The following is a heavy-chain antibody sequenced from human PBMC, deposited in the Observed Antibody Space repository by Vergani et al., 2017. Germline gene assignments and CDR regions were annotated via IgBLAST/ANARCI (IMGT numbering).Heavy chain of an antibody. CDR1: GGAVNSGSNF. CDR2: TSTDGST. CDR3: ARETVVTSWDGYRFHYMDV. J-gene: IGHJ6*03. Sequence: QVQLQESGPGLVKPSQTLSLTRSVSGGAVNSGSNFWTWIRQPAGKGLEWIGRTSTDGSTNYNPSLKSRVTVSVDTSKTQISLRLTSVTAEDTAVYYCARETVVTSWDGYRFHYMDVWGKGTTVTVSS. V-gene: IGHV4-61*02. D-gene: IGHD3-16*02.